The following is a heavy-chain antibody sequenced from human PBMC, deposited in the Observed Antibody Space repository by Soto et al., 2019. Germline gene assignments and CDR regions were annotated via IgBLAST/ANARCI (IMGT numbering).Heavy chain of an antibody. D-gene: IGHD3-22*01. J-gene: IGHJ4*02. V-gene: IGHV1-69*13. CDR2: IIPIFGTA. CDR3: ARDTNYYDSSGYSTPFDY. Sequence: ASVKVSCKASGGTFSSYAISWGRQAPGQGLEWIGGIIPIFGTANYAQKFQGRVTITADESTSTAYMELSSLRSEDTAVYYCARDTNYYDSSGYSTPFDYWGQGTLVPVSS. CDR1: GGTFSSYA.